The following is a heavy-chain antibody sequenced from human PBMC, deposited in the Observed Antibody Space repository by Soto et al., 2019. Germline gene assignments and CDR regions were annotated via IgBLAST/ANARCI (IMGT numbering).Heavy chain of an antibody. Sequence: PGGSLRLSCAASGFTFSSYAMSWVRQAPGKGLEWVSAISGSGGSTYYADSVKGRFTISRDNSKNTLYLQMNSLRAEDTAVYYCAKASRVIAVAPRRRDWFDPWGQGTLVTVSS. D-gene: IGHD6-19*01. CDR3: AKASRVIAVAPRRRDWFDP. CDR1: GFTFSSYA. CDR2: ISGSGGST. J-gene: IGHJ5*02. V-gene: IGHV3-23*01.